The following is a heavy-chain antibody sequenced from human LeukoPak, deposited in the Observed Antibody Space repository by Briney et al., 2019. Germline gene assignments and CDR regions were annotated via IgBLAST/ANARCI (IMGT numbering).Heavy chain of an antibody. CDR3: ARDSATAAAAELDY. V-gene: IGHV1-2*02. D-gene: IGHD6-13*01. J-gene: IGHJ4*02. CDR1: GYTFTGNY. Sequence: ASVKVSCKASGYTFTGNYIHWVRQAPGQGLEWMGWINPNTGGTKYAQKFQGRVTMTRDTSISTAYMELTWLKSDDTVVYYRARDSATAAAAELDYWGQGTLVTVSS. CDR2: INPNTGGT.